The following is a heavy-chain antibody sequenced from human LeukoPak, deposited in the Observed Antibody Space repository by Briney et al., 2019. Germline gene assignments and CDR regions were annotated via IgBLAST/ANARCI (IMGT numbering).Heavy chain of an antibody. CDR1: GFTFSSYA. CDR2: ISASGDGS. Sequence: GGSLRLSCAASGFTFSSYAINWVRQAPGKGLEWVSSISASGDGSYYALSVKGRFTISRDNFKNTLYLQMNSLRAEDTAVYYCASERIHPGGWYFDLWGRGTLVTVSS. CDR3: ASERIHPGGWYFDL. J-gene: IGHJ2*01. D-gene: IGHD5-18*01. V-gene: IGHV3-23*01.